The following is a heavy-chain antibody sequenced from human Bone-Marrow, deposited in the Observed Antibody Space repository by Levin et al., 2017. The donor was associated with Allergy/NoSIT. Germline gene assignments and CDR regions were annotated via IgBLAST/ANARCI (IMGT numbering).Heavy chain of an antibody. J-gene: IGHJ4*02. CDR3: AKDPGSGTYFDY. Sequence: PGGSLRLSCAASGFTFSSYAMSWVRQAPGKGLEWVSAISGSDGSTYYADSVKGRFTISRDNSKNTLYLQMNSLRAEDTAVYYCAKDPGSGTYFDYWGQGTLVTVSS. D-gene: IGHD1-26*01. CDR1: GFTFSSYA. V-gene: IGHV3-23*01. CDR2: ISGSDGST.